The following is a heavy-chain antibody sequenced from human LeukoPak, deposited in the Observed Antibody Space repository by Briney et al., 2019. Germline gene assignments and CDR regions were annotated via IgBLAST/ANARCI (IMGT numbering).Heavy chain of an antibody. CDR1: GFMFDMSD. CDR2: ISWNGVNI. D-gene: IGHD3-16*01. V-gene: IGHV3-20*04. J-gene: IGHJ4*02. Sequence: GGSLRLSCATPGFMFDMSDMSWVRQAPGKGPEWVCGISWNGVNIGCAESVKGRFTISRDNTKNSLFLQMNSLRADDTALYYCAKVQQYDVFDYWGQGTLVTVSS. CDR3: AKVQQYDVFDY.